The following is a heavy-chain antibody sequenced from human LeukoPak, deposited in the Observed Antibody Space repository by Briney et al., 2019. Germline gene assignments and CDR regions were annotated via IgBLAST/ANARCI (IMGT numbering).Heavy chain of an antibody. CDR2: ISYDGPNK. CDR1: GFAFNSYG. D-gene: IGHD1-26*01. Sequence: GRSLRLSCAASGFAFNSYGMHWVRQAPGKGLEWVAVISYDGPNKYYADSVKGRFTISRDDSKSTLYLQMNSLRPEDTAVYYCAKGDRRVGAKRGMDVWGQGTTVTVSS. CDR3: AKGDRRVGAKRGMDV. J-gene: IGHJ6*02. V-gene: IGHV3-30*18.